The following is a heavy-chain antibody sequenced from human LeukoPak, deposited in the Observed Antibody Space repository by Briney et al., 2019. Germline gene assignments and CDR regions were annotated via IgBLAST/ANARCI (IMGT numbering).Heavy chain of an antibody. CDR3: ARDGYDSSGLHDY. D-gene: IGHD3-22*01. V-gene: IGHV3-33*01. CDR2: IWYDGSNK. CDR1: GFTFSSYG. J-gene: IGHJ4*02. Sequence: PGGSLRLSCAASGFTFSSYGMHWVRRAPGKGLEWVAVIWYDGSNKYYADSVKGRFTISRDNSKNTLYLQMNSLRAEDTAVYYCARDGYDSSGLHDYWGQGTLVTVSS.